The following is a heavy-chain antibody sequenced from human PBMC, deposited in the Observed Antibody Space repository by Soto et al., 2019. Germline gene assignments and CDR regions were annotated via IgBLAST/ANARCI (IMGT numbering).Heavy chain of an antibody. V-gene: IGHV5-51*01. Sequence: GESLKISCKASGYSFTSYWIGWVRQMPGKGLEWMGIFYPGDSDIIYSPSFQGQVTISADKSISTAFLQWSSLKASDTAMYYCARLGCSTISCYGATFFDYWGQGTLVTVSS. CDR2: FYPGDSDI. CDR3: ARLGCSTISCYGATFFDY. D-gene: IGHD2-2*01. CDR1: GYSFTSYW. J-gene: IGHJ4*02.